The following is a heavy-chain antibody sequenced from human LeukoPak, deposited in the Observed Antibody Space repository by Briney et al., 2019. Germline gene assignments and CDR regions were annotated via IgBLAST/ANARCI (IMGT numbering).Heavy chain of an antibody. D-gene: IGHD1-7*01. J-gene: IGHJ4*02. CDR3: ARLLTGTTDY. CDR2: IYTSGST. V-gene: IGHV4-4*09. CDR1: GSSISSYY. Sequence: SETLSLTCTVSGSSISSYYWSWIRQPPGKGLEWIGYIYTSGSTNYNPSLKSRVTISVDTSKNQFSLKLSSVTAADTAVYYCARLLTGTTDYWGQGTLVTVSS.